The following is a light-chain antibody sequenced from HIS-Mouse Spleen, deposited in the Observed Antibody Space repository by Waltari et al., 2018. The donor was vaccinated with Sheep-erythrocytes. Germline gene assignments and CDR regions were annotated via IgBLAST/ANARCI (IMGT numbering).Light chain of an antibody. CDR2: DVS. CDR1: SRDVGGDNY. V-gene: IGLV2-11*01. CDR3: CSYAGSYNHV. J-gene: IGLJ1*01. Sequence: QSALTQPRSVSGSPGQSVTISCPGTSRDVGGDNYVSWYQQHPGKAPKLMIYDVSKRPSGVPDRFSGSKSGNTASLTISGLQAEDEADYYCCSYAGSYNHVFATGTKVTVL.